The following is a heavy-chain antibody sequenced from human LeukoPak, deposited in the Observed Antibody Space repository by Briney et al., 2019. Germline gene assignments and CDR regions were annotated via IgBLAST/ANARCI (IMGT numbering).Heavy chain of an antibody. CDR1: GYTLTELS. CDR2: FNPSGSNT. Sequence: ASVKVSCKVSGYTLTELSMHWVRQAPGQGLEWMGIFNPSGSNTNYAQRFQGRVTLTRDTSTTTVYMDLSGLRPEDTAVYYCARGRTVTNDFDLWGRGTLLTVSS. CDR3: ARGRTVTNDFDL. D-gene: IGHD4-17*01. J-gene: IGHJ2*01. V-gene: IGHV1-46*01.